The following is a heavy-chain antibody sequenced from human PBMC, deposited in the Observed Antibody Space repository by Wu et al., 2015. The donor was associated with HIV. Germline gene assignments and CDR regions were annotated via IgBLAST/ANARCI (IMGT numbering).Heavy chain of an antibody. D-gene: IGHD3/OR15-3a*01. CDR3: VRGFLDWFWHFDL. CDR2: IFYSGST. CDR1: GGSISSGDYY. J-gene: IGHJ2*01. Sequence: QVQLQESGPGLVKPSQTLSLTCTVSGGSISSGDYYWTWIRQPPGKGLESIGYIFYSGSTYYNPSLKSRVTISINTSKNQFSLKLSSVTVADTAVYYCVRGFLDWFWHFDLWGRGTLVTVSS. V-gene: IGHV4-30-4*08.